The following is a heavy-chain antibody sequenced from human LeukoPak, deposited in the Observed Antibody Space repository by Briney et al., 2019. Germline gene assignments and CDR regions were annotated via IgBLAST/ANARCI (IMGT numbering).Heavy chain of an antibody. Sequence: PSETLSLTCTVSGGSISSYYWSWIRQPPGKGLEWIGYINYSGSTNYNPSLKSRVTISVDTSKNQFSLKLSSVTAADTAVYYCARRRGSYLDYWGQGTLVTVSS. D-gene: IGHD1-26*01. CDR2: INYSGST. CDR1: GGSISSYY. V-gene: IGHV4-59*08. CDR3: ARRRGSYLDY. J-gene: IGHJ4*02.